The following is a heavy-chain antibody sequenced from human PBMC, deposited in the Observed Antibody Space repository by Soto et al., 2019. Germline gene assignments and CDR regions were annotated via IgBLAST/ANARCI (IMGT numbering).Heavy chain of an antibody. Sequence: GGSLILSCAASGFTFSSYGMHWVRQAPGKGLEWVTVIWYDGSSKYYADSVKGRFTISRDNSKNTLYLQMNSLRAEDTAVYYCARSVTGTTSYYYYRMDVWGQGTTVTVSS. V-gene: IGHV3-33*01. CDR3: ARSVTGTTSYYYYRMDV. D-gene: IGHD1-7*01. CDR1: GFTFSSYG. J-gene: IGHJ6*02. CDR2: IWYDGSSK.